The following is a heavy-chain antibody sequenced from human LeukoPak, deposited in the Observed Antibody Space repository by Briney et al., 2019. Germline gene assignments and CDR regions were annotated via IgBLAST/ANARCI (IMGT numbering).Heavy chain of an antibody. D-gene: IGHD3-22*01. CDR1: GGSFSGYY. Sequence: PSETLSLTCAVYGGSFSGYYWSWIRQPPGRGLEWIGEINHSGSTNYNPSLKSRVTISVDTSKNQFSLKLSSVTAADTAVYYCARAANYYDSSGYSESWGQGTLVTVSS. CDR2: INHSGST. J-gene: IGHJ4*02. CDR3: ARAANYYDSSGYSES. V-gene: IGHV4-34*01.